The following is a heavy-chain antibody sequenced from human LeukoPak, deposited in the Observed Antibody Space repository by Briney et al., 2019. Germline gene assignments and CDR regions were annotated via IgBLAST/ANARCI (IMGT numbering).Heavy chain of an antibody. CDR2: INYSGTT. Sequence: PSETLSLTCTASGCSISSYYWSWIRQAPGKGLEWIVNINYSGTTYYHPSLKSRVTLSVDTSKSQFYLRLSSMTAADTAVYYCASSYRSRWKTNSYYVGRFVWGEGSTVSDSP. J-gene: IGHJ6*01. CDR1: GCSISSYY. D-gene: IGHD6-13*01. V-gene: IGHV4-59*01. CDR3: ASSYRSRWKTNSYYVGRFV.